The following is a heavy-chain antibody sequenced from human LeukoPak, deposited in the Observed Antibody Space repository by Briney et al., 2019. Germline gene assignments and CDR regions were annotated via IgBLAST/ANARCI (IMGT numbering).Heavy chain of an antibody. CDR1: GGSFSGYY. CDR2: INHSGST. Sequence: SETLSLTCAVYGGSFSGYYWSWIRQPPGKGLEWIGEINHSGSTTYNPSLKSRVTISVDTSKNQFSLKLSSVAAADTAVYYCARALLAPGFFDYWGQGTLVTVSS. J-gene: IGHJ4*02. CDR3: ARALLAPGFFDY. V-gene: IGHV4-34*01. D-gene: IGHD2-21*01.